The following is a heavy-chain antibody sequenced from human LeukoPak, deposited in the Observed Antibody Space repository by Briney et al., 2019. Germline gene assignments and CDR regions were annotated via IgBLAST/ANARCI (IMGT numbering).Heavy chain of an antibody. CDR2: IIPIFGTA. Sequence: SVKVSCKASGGTFSSYAIGWVRQAPGQGLEWMGGIIPIFGTANYAQKFQGRVTITADESTSTAYMELSSLRSEDTAVYYCARDPYDSSGYYFYYYGMDVWGQGTTVTVSS. CDR1: GGTFSSYA. CDR3: ARDPYDSSGYYFYYYGMDV. V-gene: IGHV1-69*01. D-gene: IGHD3-22*01. J-gene: IGHJ6*02.